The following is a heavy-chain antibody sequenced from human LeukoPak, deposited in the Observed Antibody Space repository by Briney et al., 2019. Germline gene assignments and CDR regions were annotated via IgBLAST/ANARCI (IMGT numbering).Heavy chain of an antibody. Sequence: GGSLRLSCAASGFTFSTYAMNWVRQAPGKGLEWVSGINWNGGRTGYADSMKGRFIISRDNAKNSLYLQVNSLRAEDTALYYCARNFGGGDSSGPYYWGQGTLVTVSS. D-gene: IGHD3-22*01. CDR2: INWNGGRT. V-gene: IGHV3-20*04. CDR1: GFTFSTYA. J-gene: IGHJ4*02. CDR3: ARNFGGGDSSGPYY.